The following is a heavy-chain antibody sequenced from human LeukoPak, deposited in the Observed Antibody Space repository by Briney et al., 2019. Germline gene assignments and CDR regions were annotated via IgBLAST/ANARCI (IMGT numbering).Heavy chain of an antibody. CDR3: ARANPVYGDFDY. D-gene: IGHD4-17*01. CDR1: GFTFSSYE. CDR2: IFPNGNT. V-gene: IGHV3-53*01. J-gene: IGHJ4*02. Sequence: GGSLRLSCAASGFTFSSYEMNWVRQAPGKGLEWVSLIFPNGNTYYADFAQGRFSISRDNSRNTLFLDMSSLRAEDTAVFFCARANPVYGDFDYWGQGTLVTVSS.